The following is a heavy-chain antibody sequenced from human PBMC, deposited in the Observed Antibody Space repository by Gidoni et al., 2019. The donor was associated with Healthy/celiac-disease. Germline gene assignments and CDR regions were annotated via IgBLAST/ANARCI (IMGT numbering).Heavy chain of an antibody. J-gene: IGHJ6*02. CDR1: GFTFGDYA. CDR3: TRDYYDSSGYSADLVYYYYGMDV. D-gene: IGHD3-22*01. Sequence: EVQLVESGGGLVKPGRSLRLSCTASGFTFGDYAMTWFRQAPGKGLEWVGFIRSKAYGGTTEYAASVKGRFTISRDDSKSIAYLQMNSLKTEDTAVYYCTRDYYDSSGYSADLVYYYYGMDVWGQGTTVTVSS. CDR2: IRSKAYGGTT. V-gene: IGHV3-49*05.